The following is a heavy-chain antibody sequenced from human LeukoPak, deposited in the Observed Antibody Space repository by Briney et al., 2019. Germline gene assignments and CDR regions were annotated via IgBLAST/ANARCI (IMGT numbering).Heavy chain of an antibody. CDR1: GFTFSSYA. D-gene: IGHD5/OR15-5a*01. J-gene: IGHJ4*02. CDR3: ARERVSSH. Sequence: GGSLRLSCAVSGFTFSSYAMHWVRQAPGKGLEWVAVISYDGSNKYYADSVKGRFTISRDNSKNTLYLQMNSLRAEDTAVYYCARERVSSHWGQGTLVTVSS. CDR2: ISYDGSNK. V-gene: IGHV3-30-3*01.